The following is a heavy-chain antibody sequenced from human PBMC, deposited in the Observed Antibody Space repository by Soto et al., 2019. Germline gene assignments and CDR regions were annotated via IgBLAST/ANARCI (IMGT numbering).Heavy chain of an antibody. D-gene: IGHD4-17*01. CDR1: GFSLSTSGVG. V-gene: IGHV2-5*02. CDR2: TYWDDDK. CDR3: AHRQRTVYFDY. J-gene: IGHJ4*02. Sequence: QITLKESGPPLMKPTQTLTLTCTFSGFSLSTSGVGVGWIRQPPGKALEWLALTYWDDDKRYSPSLKSRLTITKDTSKNQVVLTMTNMDPVDTATYYCAHRQRTVYFDYWGQGTLVTVSS.